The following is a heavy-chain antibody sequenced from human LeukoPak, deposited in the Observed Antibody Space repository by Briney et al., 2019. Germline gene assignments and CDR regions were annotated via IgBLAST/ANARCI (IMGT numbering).Heavy chain of an antibody. CDR3: ASNTYYDFWSGYYTGNRYYYYMDV. V-gene: IGHV4-59*11. D-gene: IGHD3-3*01. J-gene: IGHJ6*03. CDR1: GGSISSHY. CDR2: IYYSGST. Sequence: PSETLSLTCTVSGGSISSHYWSWIRQPPGKGLEWIGYIYYSGSTNYNPSLKSRVTISVDTSKNQFSLKLSSVTAADTAVYYCASNTYYDFWSGYYTGNRYYYYMDVWGKGTTVTVSS.